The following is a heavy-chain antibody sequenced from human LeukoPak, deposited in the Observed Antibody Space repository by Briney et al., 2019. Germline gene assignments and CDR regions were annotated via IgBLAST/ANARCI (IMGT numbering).Heavy chain of an antibody. D-gene: IGHD3-10*01. CDR1: GGSISSGDYY. V-gene: IGHV4-30-4*08. Sequence: PSETLSLTCTVSGGSISSGDYYWSWIRQPPGKGLEWIGYIYYSGSTYYNPSLKSRVTISVDTSKNQFSLKLSSVTAADTAVYYCASSPTGSYYYGSGSYWPHYYYYYMGVWGKGTTVTVSS. CDR2: IYYSGST. J-gene: IGHJ6*03. CDR3: ASSPTGSYYYGSGSYWPHYYYYYMGV.